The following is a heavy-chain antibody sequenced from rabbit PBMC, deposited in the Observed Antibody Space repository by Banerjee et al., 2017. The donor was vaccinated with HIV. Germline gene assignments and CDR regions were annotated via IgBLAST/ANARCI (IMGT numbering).Heavy chain of an antibody. CDR3: ARGDAGYVGNGYDL. Sequence: QEQLEESGGGLVKPEGSLTLTCKASGFSFSNKYVMCWVRQAPGKGLEWIGCINTSSGNTVYATWAKGRFTISKTSWTTVTLQMTSLTAADTATYFCARGDAGYVGNGYDLWGPGTLVTVS. J-gene: IGHJ4*01. CDR2: INTSSGNT. V-gene: IGHV1S45*01. D-gene: IGHD8-1*01. CDR1: GFSFSNKYV.